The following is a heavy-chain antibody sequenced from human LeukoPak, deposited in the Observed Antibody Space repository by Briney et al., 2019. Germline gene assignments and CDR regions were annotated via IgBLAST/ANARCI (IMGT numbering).Heavy chain of an antibody. CDR3: ATMSVSAMFYLHY. Sequence: PSETLSLTFAVSGDSFSTFYWSWIRQSPGKGLEWNGDINHNGNTNYNPSLKTRVTISVGTSRNLFSLRLTSVTAADTAVYYCATMSVSAMFYLHYWGQGALVTVSS. J-gene: IGHJ4*02. CDR1: GDSFSTFY. CDR2: INHNGNT. D-gene: IGHD2-8*01. V-gene: IGHV4-34*01.